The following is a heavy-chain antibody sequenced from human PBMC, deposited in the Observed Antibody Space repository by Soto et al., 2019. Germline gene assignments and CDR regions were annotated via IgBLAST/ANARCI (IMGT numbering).Heavy chain of an antibody. CDR3: VRDRAGGWAFDI. Sequence: GSLRLSCAASGFTVSSNYMSWVRQAPGKGLEWVSVIYSGGSTYYADSVKGRFTISRDNSQNTLYLQMNSLRVDDAAVYYCVRDRAGGWAFDIWGQGTMVTVSS. V-gene: IGHV3-66*01. CDR2: IYSGGST. CDR1: GFTVSSNY. D-gene: IGHD3-16*01. J-gene: IGHJ3*02.